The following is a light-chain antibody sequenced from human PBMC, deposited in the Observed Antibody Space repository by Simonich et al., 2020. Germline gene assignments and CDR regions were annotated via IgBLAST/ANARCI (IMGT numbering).Light chain of an antibody. CDR1: QSVLYSSNNKNY. CDR2: WAS. Sequence: DIVMTQSPASRAVFLGERPTINCKSTQSVLYSSNNKNYLAWYQQKPGQPPKLLIYWASPRDSGVPDRSSGSGSGTDFTLTISSLQAEDVAVYYCQQYYSTPLTFGGGTKVEIK. CDR3: QQYYSTPLT. J-gene: IGKJ4*01. V-gene: IGKV4-1*01.